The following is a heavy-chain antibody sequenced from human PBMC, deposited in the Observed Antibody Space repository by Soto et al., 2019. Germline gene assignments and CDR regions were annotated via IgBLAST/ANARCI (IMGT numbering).Heavy chain of an antibody. Sequence: SETRTLTCTVSGGAMKTYDWCWFRQPPGKGLEWVGYIYYSGSTTYSPSLKSRVTISVDTSKNQFSLKLDSVTAADTAVYYCARLGGYYQAFDQWGQGSLVT. CDR2: IYYSGST. V-gene: IGHV4-59*08. D-gene: IGHD3-22*01. J-gene: IGHJ4*02. CDR3: ARLGGYYQAFDQ. CDR1: GGAMKTYD.